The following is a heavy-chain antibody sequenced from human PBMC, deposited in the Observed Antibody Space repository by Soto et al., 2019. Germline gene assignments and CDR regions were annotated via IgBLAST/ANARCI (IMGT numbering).Heavy chain of an antibody. J-gene: IGHJ6*03. Sequence: SETLSLTCTVSGGSISSSSYYWGWIRQPPGKGLEWIGSIYYSGSTYYNPSLKSRVTISVDTSKNQFSLKLSSVTAADTAVYYCGGAAAAYYYYYMDVWGKGTTVTVSS. CDR2: IYYSGST. V-gene: IGHV4-39*01. CDR1: GGSISSSSYY. D-gene: IGHD6-13*01. CDR3: GGAAAAYYYYYMDV.